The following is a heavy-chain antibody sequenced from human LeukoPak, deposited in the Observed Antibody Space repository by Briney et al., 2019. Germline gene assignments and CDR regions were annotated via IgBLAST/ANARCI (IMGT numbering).Heavy chain of an antibody. Sequence: PGGSLRLSCAASGFTFSTYPMHWVRQAPGKGLERVSSISSSSDYIYYADSLKGRFTISRDNAKNSLYLQMDSLRVEDTAVYYCTRGDFYYYDTDYWGQGTLVTVSS. CDR1: GFTFSTYP. CDR2: ISSSSDYI. CDR3: TRGDFYYYDTDY. J-gene: IGHJ4*02. V-gene: IGHV3-21*01. D-gene: IGHD3-22*01.